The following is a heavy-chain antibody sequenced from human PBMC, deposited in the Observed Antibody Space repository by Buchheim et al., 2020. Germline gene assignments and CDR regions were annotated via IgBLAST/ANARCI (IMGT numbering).Heavy chain of an antibody. CDR2: VYLSGNT. CDR3: ARGGAKYDN. CDR1: GGSISSGNW. Sequence: QVQLQESGPRLVKPSGTLSLTCVVSGGSISSGNWWNWVRQSPEKGLEWIGEVYLSGNTNYNPSLKSRVTISVDTSKNQFSLKLTSVTAADTAVYYCARGGAKYDNWGPGTL. V-gene: IGHV4-4*02. D-gene: IGHD1-26*01. J-gene: IGHJ4*02.